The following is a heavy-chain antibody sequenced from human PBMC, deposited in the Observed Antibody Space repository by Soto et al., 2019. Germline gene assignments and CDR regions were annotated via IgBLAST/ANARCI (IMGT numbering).Heavy chain of an antibody. D-gene: IGHD2-2*01. Sequence: PGGSLRLSCAASGFTFSSYGMHWVRQAPGKGLEWVAVISYDGSNKYYADSVKGRFTISRDNSKNTLYLQMNSLRAEDTAVYYCAKDRNPAGVLVPAAILGSGMDVWGQGTTVTVSS. CDR1: GFTFSSYG. CDR3: AKDRNPAGVLVPAAILGSGMDV. V-gene: IGHV3-30*18. J-gene: IGHJ6*02. CDR2: ISYDGSNK.